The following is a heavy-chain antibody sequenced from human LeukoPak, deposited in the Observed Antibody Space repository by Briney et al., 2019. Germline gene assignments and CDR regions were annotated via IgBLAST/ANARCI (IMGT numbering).Heavy chain of an antibody. CDR3: ARDPLQYGGEGNWFDP. Sequence: GGSLRLSCAASGFTFSSYGMHWVRQAPGKGLEWVAVIWYDGSNKYYADSVKGRFTISRDNSKNTLYLQMNSLRAEDTAVYYCARDPLQYGGEGNWFDPWGQGTLVTVSS. CDR2: IWYDGSNK. D-gene: IGHD4-23*01. V-gene: IGHV3-30*19. CDR1: GFTFSSYG. J-gene: IGHJ5*02.